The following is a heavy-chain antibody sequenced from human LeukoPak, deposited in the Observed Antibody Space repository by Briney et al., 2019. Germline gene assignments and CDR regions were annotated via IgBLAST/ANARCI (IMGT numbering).Heavy chain of an antibody. Sequence: GGSLRLSCAASGFIVTSNYMSWVRQAPGKGLEWVSYISSSSSTIYYADSVKGRFTISRDNAKNSLYLQMNSLRAEDTAVYYCARDRKSDYWGQGTLVTVSS. CDR1: GFIVTSNY. D-gene: IGHD1-14*01. J-gene: IGHJ4*02. CDR2: ISSSSSTI. CDR3: ARDRKSDY. V-gene: IGHV3-48*01.